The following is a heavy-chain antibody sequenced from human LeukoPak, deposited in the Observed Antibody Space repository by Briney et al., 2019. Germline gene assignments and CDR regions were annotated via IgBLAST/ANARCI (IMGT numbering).Heavy chain of an antibody. CDR1: GFTVSSNY. J-gene: IGHJ3*02. Sequence: GGSLRLSCAASGFTVSSNYMSWVRQAPGKGLEWVSVIYSGGSTYYADSVKGRFTISRDNSKNTLYLQMNSLRAEDTAVYYCARGGLPGGYDHTLVHDAFDIWGQGTMVTVSS. CDR3: ARGGLPGGYDHTLVHDAFDI. D-gene: IGHD5-12*01. V-gene: IGHV3-66*02. CDR2: IYSGGST.